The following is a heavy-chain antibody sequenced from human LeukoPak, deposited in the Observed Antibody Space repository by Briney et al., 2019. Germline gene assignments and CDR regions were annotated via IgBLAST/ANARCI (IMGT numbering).Heavy chain of an antibody. CDR3: ARQRIAAAGTRLIDY. CDR2: INPSGGST. V-gene: IGHV1-46*01. CDR1: GYTFTSYY. D-gene: IGHD6-13*01. J-gene: IGHJ4*02. Sequence: ASVKVSCKASGYTFTSYYMHWVRQAPGQGLEWMGIINPSGGSTSYAQKFQGRVTITADKSTSTAYMELSSLRSEDTAVYYCARQRIAAAGTRLIDYWGQGTLVTVSS.